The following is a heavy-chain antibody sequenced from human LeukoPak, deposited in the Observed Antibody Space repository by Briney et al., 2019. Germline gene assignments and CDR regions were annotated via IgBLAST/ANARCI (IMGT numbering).Heavy chain of an antibody. CDR1: GFTFSNAW. Sequence: PGGSLRLSCAASGFTFSNAWMSWVRQAPGKGLEWVGRIKGTTDYAAPVKGRFTISRDDSKNTLYLQMNSLKTEDTAVYYCTATIYSGSYYFDYWGQEPWSPSPQ. CDR2: IKGTT. CDR3: TATIYSGSYYFDY. V-gene: IGHV3-15*01. J-gene: IGHJ4*01. D-gene: IGHD1-26*01.